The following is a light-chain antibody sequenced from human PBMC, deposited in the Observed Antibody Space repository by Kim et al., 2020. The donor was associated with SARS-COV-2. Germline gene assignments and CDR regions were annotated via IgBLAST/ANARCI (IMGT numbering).Light chain of an antibody. CDR1: RLRSYY. V-gene: IGLV3-19*01. J-gene: IGLJ3*02. CDR3: NSRDSSGNHLV. Sequence: LGQTVRITCQGDRLRSYYASWYQQKTGQAPVLVIYGKNNRPSGIPDRFSGSSSGNTASLTITGAQAEDEADYYCNSRDSSGNHLVFGGGTQLTVL. CDR2: GKN.